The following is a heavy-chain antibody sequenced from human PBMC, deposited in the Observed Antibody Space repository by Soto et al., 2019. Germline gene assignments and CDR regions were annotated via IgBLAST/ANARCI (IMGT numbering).Heavy chain of an antibody. CDR3: AKPGEYGDYVYFDY. CDR1: GFTFSSYG. Sequence: QVQLVESGGGVGQPGRSLRLSCAASGFTFSSYGMHWVRQAPGKGLEWGAVISYDGRNNYYADSVKGRFTISRDNSKNTLYLQMNSLRAEDTAVYYCAKPGEYGDYVYFDYWGQGTLVTVSS. V-gene: IGHV3-30*18. CDR2: ISYDGRNN. J-gene: IGHJ4*02. D-gene: IGHD4-17*01.